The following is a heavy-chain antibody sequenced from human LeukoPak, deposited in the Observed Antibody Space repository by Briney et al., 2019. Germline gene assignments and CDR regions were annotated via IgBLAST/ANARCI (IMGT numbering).Heavy chain of an antibody. CDR2: TYYRSQFYN. CDR3: ARGTAFDI. D-gene: IGHD1-14*01. V-gene: IGHV6-1*01. Sequence: SQTLSLACAISGDSVSSTNVGWNWIRQSPSSGLEWLGRTYYRSQFYNDYADSVKGRITITPDTSKNQFSLQLSSLTPDDTAVYYCARGTAFDIWGQGTMVTVSS. CDR1: GDSVSSTNVG. J-gene: IGHJ3*02.